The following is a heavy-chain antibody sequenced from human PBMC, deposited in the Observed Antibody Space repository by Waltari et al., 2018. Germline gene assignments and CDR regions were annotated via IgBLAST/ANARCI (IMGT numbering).Heavy chain of an antibody. CDR2: RKSKTDGGTT. CDR1: GFTFSNAW. V-gene: IGHV3-15*01. CDR3: TTTSFVEQQLVLGWDY. D-gene: IGHD6-13*01. J-gene: IGHJ4*02. Sequence: EVQLVESGGGLVKPGGSLRLSCAASGFTFSNAWMSWVRQAPGKGLELVGRRKSKTDGGTTDYAAPVKGRFTISRDDSKNTLYLQMNSLKTEDTAVYYCTTTSFVEQQLVLGWDYWGQGTLVTVSS.